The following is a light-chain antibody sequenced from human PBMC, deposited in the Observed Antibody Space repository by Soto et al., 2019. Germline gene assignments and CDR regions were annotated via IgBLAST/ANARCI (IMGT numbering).Light chain of an antibody. CDR2: DAS. V-gene: IGKV3-11*01. CDR1: QSVSNS. J-gene: IGKJ5*01. CDR3: QQRSEWIT. Sequence: ELVLTQSPATLSLSPVERATLSCMASQSVSNSLSCFQQRPCPAPRLLIYDASNRATGIPARFSGSGSGTDFTLTISSLEPEDFAVYYCQQRSEWITFGQGTRLEIK.